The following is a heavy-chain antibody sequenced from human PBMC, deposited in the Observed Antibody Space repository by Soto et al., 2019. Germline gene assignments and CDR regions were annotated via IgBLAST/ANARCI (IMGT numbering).Heavy chain of an antibody. V-gene: IGHV3-23*01. Sequence: PGGFLRLSCAASGFNCSSFAMSWVRKATGKGLEWVSAISGSGGSTYYADSVKGRFTISRDNSKNTLYLQMNSLRAEDTAVYYCAKDKMYYYGSGSPDAFDIWGQGTMVIVSS. CDR3: AKDKMYYYGSGSPDAFDI. D-gene: IGHD3-10*01. CDR1: GFNCSSFA. J-gene: IGHJ3*02. CDR2: ISGSGGST.